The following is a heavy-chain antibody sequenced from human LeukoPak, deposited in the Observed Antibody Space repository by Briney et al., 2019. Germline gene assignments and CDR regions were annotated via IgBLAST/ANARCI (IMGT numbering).Heavy chain of an antibody. CDR3: ARDLYDYGSY. CDR1: GLTVSSSY. J-gene: IGHJ4*02. Sequence: SGGSLRLSCAASGLTVSSSYMSWVRQAPGKGLEWVSIIYNDGSTYYADSMKGRFTISRDNSKNTLYLQMNSLRTEDTAVYYCARDLYDYGSYWGQGTLVTVSS. CDR2: IYNDGST. V-gene: IGHV3-53*01. D-gene: IGHD4/OR15-4a*01.